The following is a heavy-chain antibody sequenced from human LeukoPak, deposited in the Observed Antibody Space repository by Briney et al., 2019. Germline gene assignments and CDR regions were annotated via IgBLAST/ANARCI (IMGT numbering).Heavy chain of an antibody. J-gene: IGHJ5*01. Sequence: GGSLRLSWVASGFTFSNYVMNWIRQAPGKGLEWVSGISHSGGRSYYGDSVRGRFTISRDNSNNTLYLQINSLRVDDTAIYYCVKAGANDFYKGWFDSWGQGTLVTVSS. CDR1: GFTFSNYV. CDR2: ISHSGGRS. CDR3: VKAGANDFYKGWFDS. V-gene: IGHV3-23*01. D-gene: IGHD3/OR15-3a*01.